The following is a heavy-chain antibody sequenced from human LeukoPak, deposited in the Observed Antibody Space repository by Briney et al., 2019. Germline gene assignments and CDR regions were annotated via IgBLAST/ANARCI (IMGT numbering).Heavy chain of an antibody. CDR3: ATSIAGTGSSGYY. Sequence: SQTLSLTCTVSGGSISIGGYYWSWIRQPPGKGLEWIGYIYHSGSTYYNPSLESRVTMSVDTSKNQFSLKLTSVTAADTAVYYCATSIAGTGSSGYYWGPGTLVTVSS. J-gene: IGHJ4*02. CDR1: GGSISIGGYY. V-gene: IGHV4-30-2*02. CDR2: IYHSGST. D-gene: IGHD6-13*01.